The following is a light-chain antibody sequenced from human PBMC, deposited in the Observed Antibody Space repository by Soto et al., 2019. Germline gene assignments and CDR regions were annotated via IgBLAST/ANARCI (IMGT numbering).Light chain of an antibody. CDR3: QQGGDWSAIT. V-gene: IGKV3-11*01. Sequence: EIVLTQSPATLSLSPGERATLSCRASQGVSSYLAWYQQKPGQAPRLVIYDAFHRATGIPARFSGSGSGTDFTLTISSLVPEASAVHYCQQGGDWSAITFGQGTRLEIK. CDR2: DAF. J-gene: IGKJ5*01. CDR1: QGVSSY.